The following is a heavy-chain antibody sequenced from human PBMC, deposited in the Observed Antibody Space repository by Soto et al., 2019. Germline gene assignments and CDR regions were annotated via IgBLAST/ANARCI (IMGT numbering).Heavy chain of an antibody. Sequence: GSLRLSCAASGFTFSRYSMNWVRQAPGKGLEWVSSISSTTNYIYYADSMKGRFTVSRDNAKNSVYLEMNSLSAEDTAVYYCARESEDLTSNFDYWGQGTLVTVSS. CDR1: GFTFSRYS. CDR2: ISSTTNYI. J-gene: IGHJ4*02. V-gene: IGHV3-21*01. CDR3: ARESEDLTSNFDY.